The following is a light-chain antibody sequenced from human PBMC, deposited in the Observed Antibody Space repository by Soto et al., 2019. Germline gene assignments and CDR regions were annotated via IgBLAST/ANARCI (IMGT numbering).Light chain of an antibody. CDR3: QQYENLPRFI. V-gene: IGKV1-33*01. Sequence: DIQMTQSPSSLSASVGDRVTITCLASHDIGNYLNWYQQKPGKAPKLLIYYASNLETGVSSRFSGSGSGTDFTFTIRSLQPEDIATYFCQQYENLPRFIFGPGTKVDIK. J-gene: IGKJ3*01. CDR2: YAS. CDR1: HDIGNY.